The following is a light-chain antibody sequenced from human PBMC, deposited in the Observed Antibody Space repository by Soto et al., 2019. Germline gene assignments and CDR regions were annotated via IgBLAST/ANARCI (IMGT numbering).Light chain of an antibody. J-gene: IGKJ1*01. V-gene: IGKV1-5*01. CDR3: QQYNSFPWT. CDR1: QSISSW. CDR2: DAS. Sequence: DIQMTQSPSTLSASVGDRVTITCRASQSISSWLAWYQQKPGKAPKLLIYDASNLESGVPSRFSGSGSGTEFTLTISSLQPDDFATYYCQQYNSFPWTFGLGTTGDIK.